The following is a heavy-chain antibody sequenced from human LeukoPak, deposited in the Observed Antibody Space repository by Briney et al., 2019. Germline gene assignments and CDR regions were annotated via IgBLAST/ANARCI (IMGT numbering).Heavy chain of an antibody. CDR2: ISTNGEST. CDR3: AKGSGNGYGSGPFDY. CDR1: GFTFSSYA. J-gene: IGHJ4*02. D-gene: IGHD3-10*01. Sequence: GGSLRLSCAASGFTFSSYAMSWVRQAPGQGLEWVSAISTNGESTYYADSVKGHFTISRDNSKNTLYLQMNSLRAEDTAIYFCAKGSGNGYGSGPFDYWGQGTLVTVSS. V-gene: IGHV3-23*01.